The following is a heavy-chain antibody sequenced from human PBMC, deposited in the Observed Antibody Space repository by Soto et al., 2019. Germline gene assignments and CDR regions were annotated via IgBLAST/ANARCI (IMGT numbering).Heavy chain of an antibody. V-gene: IGHV1-69*08. Sequence: QLQLVQSGAAVKKPGSSVKVSCKASGGTLNTYTISWVRQAPGQGLEWMGSILPFLGSTNYAKKFQGRVTTTADQSTSTMELSSLRSEDTAVYFCARDVTAMDALYYYDTWGQGSLVTVSS. D-gene: IGHD5-18*01. CDR3: ARDVTAMDALYYYDT. CDR2: ILPFLGST. J-gene: IGHJ4*02. CDR1: GGTLNTYT.